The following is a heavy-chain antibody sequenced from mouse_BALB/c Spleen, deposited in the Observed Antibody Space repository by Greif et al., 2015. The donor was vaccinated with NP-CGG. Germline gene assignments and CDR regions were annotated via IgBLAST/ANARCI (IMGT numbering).Heavy chain of an antibody. V-gene: IGHV14-3*02. CDR3: ARTYDRYLYWYFDV. CDR2: IDPANGNT. D-gene: IGHD2-14*01. Sequence: EVKLMESGAELVKPGASVKLSCTASGFNIKDTYMHWVKQRPEQGLEWIGRIDPANGNTKYDPKFQGKATITADTSSNTAYLQLSSLTSEDTAVYYCARTYDRYLYWYFDVWGAGTTVTVSS. J-gene: IGHJ1*01. CDR1: GFNIKDTY.